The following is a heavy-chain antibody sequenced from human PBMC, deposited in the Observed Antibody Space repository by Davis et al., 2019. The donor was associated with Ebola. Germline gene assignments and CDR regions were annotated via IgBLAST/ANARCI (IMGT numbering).Heavy chain of an antibody. D-gene: IGHD1-14*01. J-gene: IGHJ4*02. CDR2: ISYDGSNK. V-gene: IGHV3-30*04. CDR3: ASGTAAWF. Sequence: PGGSLRLSCAASGFTFSSYAMHWVRQAPGKGLEWVAVISYDGSNKYYADSVKGRFTISRDNSKNTPYLQMNSLRAEDTAVYYCASGTAAWFWGQGTLVTVSS. CDR1: GFTFSSYA.